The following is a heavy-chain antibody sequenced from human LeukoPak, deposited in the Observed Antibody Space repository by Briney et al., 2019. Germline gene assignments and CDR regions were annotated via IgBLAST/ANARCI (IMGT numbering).Heavy chain of an antibody. J-gene: IGHJ6*03. Sequence: PSETLSLTCTVSGGSISSTNYYWGWIRQPPGKGLEWIGSIYYSGSTYYNPSLKSRVTISVDTSTDQISLKLSSVTAADTAVYYCARGSGSYMDYMDVWGKGTTVTVSS. CDR1: GGSISSTNYY. D-gene: IGHD1-26*01. V-gene: IGHV4-39*01. CDR3: ARGSGSYMDYMDV. CDR2: IYYSGST.